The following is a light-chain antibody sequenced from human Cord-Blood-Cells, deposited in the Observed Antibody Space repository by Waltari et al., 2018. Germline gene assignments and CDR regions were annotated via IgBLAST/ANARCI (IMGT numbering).Light chain of an antibody. CDR3: QQSYSTPYT. V-gene: IGKV1-39*01. Sequence: DIQMTQSPSSLSASVGDRVTITCRASQSISSYLNWYQQKPGKAPKLLIYAASSLQSGVPSRVSGSGSGTDCTLTISSLQPEDFATYYCQQSYSTPYTFGQGTKLEIK. CDR1: QSISSY. CDR2: AAS. J-gene: IGKJ2*01.